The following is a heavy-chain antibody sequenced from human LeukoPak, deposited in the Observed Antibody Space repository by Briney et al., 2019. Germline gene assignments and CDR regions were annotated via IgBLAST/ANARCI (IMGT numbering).Heavy chain of an antibody. J-gene: IGHJ4*02. D-gene: IGHD6-19*01. CDR1: GGTFSSYA. CDR2: IIPIFGTA. Sequence: AVKVSCKASGGTFSSYATSWVRQAPVQGLEWMGGIIPIFGTANYAQKFQGRVTITADKSTSTAYMELSSLRSEDTAVYYCARVQVAGTYYFDFWGQGTLVTVSS. V-gene: IGHV1-69*06. CDR3: ARVQVAGTYYFDF.